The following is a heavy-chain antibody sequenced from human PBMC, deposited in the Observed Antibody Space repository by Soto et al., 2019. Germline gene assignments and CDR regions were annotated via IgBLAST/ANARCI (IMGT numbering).Heavy chain of an antibody. CDR3: ARALVEMATIPPYFGH. J-gene: IGHJ4*02. Sequence: SETLSLTCTVSGGPISSDYWSWIRQPPGKGLEWIGYSHHTGSTNYNPSLKSRVTMSVDTSKNQLSLKLSSVTAADTAVYYCARALVEMATIPPYFGHWGQGTLVTVSS. D-gene: IGHD5-12*01. CDR1: GGPISSDY. CDR2: SHHTGST. V-gene: IGHV4-59*01.